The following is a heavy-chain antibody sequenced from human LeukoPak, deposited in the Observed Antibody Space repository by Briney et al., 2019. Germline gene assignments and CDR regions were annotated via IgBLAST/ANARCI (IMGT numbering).Heavy chain of an antibody. Sequence: QPGGSLRLSCAASGFTFSNYWRHWVRQAPGKGLVWVSRMNSDGSSRNYADSVKGRFTISRDNAKNTVYLQMNSLRAEDTAVYYCASASSHRIAAGGDYWGQGILVTVSS. V-gene: IGHV3-74*01. D-gene: IGHD6-13*01. J-gene: IGHJ4*02. CDR2: MNSDGSSR. CDR1: GFTFSNYW. CDR3: ASASSHRIAAGGDY.